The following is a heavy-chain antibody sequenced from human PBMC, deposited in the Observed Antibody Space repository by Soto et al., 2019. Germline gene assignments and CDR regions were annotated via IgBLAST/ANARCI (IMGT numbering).Heavy chain of an antibody. Sequence: ASVKVSCKASGYTFTSYYMHWVRQAPGQGLEWMGIINPSGGSTSYAQKFQGRVTMTRDASTSTVYMGLSSMRSEDAAVYYCARDLRGTYYYDSSGYRSLAVGHWGQGTLVDVSS. D-gene: IGHD3-22*01. CDR1: GYTFTSYY. CDR2: INPSGGST. CDR3: ARDLRGTYYYDSSGYRSLAVGH. V-gene: IGHV1-46*01. J-gene: IGHJ1*01.